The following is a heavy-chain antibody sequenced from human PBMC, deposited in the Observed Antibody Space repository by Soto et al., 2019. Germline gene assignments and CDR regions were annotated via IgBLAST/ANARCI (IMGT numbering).Heavy chain of an antibody. D-gene: IGHD3-3*01. J-gene: IGHJ5*02. V-gene: IGHV4-59*01. CDR2: IYYSGST. Sequence: PSETLSLTCTVSGGSISGYYWSWIRQPPGKGLEWIGYIYYSGSTNYNPSLKSRVTISVDTSKSQFSLKLSSLTAADTAVYYCARVGEYKWFDPWGQGTLVTVSS. CDR3: ARVGEYKWFDP. CDR1: GGSISGYY.